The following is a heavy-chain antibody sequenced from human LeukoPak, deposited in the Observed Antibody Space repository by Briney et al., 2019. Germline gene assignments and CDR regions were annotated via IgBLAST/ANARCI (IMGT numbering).Heavy chain of an antibody. J-gene: IGHJ3*02. CDR3: ARLGSCRGGSCTAFDI. V-gene: IGHV5-51*01. D-gene: IGHD2-15*01. Sequence: GESLKIPCKASGFTFTSSWIDWVRQMPGKGLECMGIIYPGDSDTRYRPSFQGQVNISADKSISTGYLQWSRLKASYTAMYYCARLGSCRGGSCTAFDIWGQGTVVTVSS. CDR1: GFTFTSSW. CDR2: IYPGDSDT.